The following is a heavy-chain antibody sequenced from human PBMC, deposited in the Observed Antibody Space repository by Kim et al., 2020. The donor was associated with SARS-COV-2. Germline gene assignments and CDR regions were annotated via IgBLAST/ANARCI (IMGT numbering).Heavy chain of an antibody. CDR3: TKDKLPGCADY. Sequence: GGSLRLSCAASGFTFETYAVHWVRQAPGKGLEWVAGLSLDSDKIGYADSVKGRFSISRDNAKNSVYLQMNSLRAEDTALYYCTKDKLPGCADYWGRGTLVTVSS. CDR2: LSLDSDKI. V-gene: IGHV3-9*01. D-gene: IGHD2-15*01. J-gene: IGHJ4*02. CDR1: GFTFETYA.